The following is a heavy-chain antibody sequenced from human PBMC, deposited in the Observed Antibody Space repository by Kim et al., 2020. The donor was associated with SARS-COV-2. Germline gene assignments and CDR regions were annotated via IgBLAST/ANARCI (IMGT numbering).Heavy chain of an antibody. CDR3: ARVIWGSYRYTDS. J-gene: IGHJ4*02. Sequence: YAQAFTGRFVFSVDTSVSKTYLQISSLKAEDTALYYCARVIWGSYRYTDSWGQGTLVTVSS. V-gene: IGHV7-4-1*02. D-gene: IGHD3-16*02.